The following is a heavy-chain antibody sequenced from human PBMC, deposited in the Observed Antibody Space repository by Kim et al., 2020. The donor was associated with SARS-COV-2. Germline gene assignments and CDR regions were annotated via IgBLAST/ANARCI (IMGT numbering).Heavy chain of an antibody. CDR3: AREDSGRLDY. D-gene: IGHD1-26*01. Sequence: SSQYHADSVKGRFTFSRDSSKNTLYLQMNSLRAEDTAIYYCAREDSGRLDYWGQGSLVTVSS. V-gene: IGHV3-30-3*01. CDR2: SSQ. J-gene: IGHJ4*02.